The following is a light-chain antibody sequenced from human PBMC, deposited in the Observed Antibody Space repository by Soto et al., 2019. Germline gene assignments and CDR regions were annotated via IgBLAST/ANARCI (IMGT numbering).Light chain of an antibody. CDR3: CSFAGSNSWV. CDR2: EAT. J-gene: IGLJ3*02. CDR1: SSDVGTYDL. V-gene: IGLV2-23*01. Sequence: QSALTQPASVSGSPGQSITISCTGTSSDVGTYDLVSWYQRHPGAAPKLIIYEATRRPSGISNRFSGSKSGNTASLTISGLQAEDEADYYCCSFAGSNSWVFGGGTKLTVL.